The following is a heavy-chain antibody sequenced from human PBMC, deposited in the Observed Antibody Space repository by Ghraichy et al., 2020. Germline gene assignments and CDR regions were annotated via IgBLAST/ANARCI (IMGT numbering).Heavy chain of an antibody. CDR2: IYSSGSS. Sequence: SETLSLTCTVSGGSINDYYWAWIRQPPGEGLEWIGHIYSSGSSTYNPSLKSRLTISVETAKNQLSLKLSSMTAADTAVYYCARLSKSSAWYLHYCGQGTLVGVSS. CDR1: GGSINDYY. D-gene: IGHD6-25*01. J-gene: IGHJ4*02. CDR3: ARLSKSSAWYLHY. V-gene: IGHV4-59*01.